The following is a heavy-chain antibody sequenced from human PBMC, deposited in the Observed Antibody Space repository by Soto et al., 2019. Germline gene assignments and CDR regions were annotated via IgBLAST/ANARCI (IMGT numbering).Heavy chain of an antibody. CDR3: ARVKGYCSGGSCYYFDY. CDR1: GFTFSSYA. CDR2: LSGSGGST. D-gene: IGHD2-15*01. V-gene: IGHV3-23*01. J-gene: IGHJ4*02. Sequence: EVQLLESGGGLVQPGGSLRLSCAASGFTFSSYAMSWVLQAPGQGLEWVSALSGSGGSTYYADSVKGRFTISRDNSQNTLYLPMNSLIAEDTAVYYCARVKGYCSGGSCYYFDYWGQGTLVTVSS.